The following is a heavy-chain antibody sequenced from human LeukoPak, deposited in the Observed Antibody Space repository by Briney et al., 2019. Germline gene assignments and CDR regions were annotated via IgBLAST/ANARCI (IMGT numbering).Heavy chain of an antibody. Sequence: PSETLSLTCTVSGGSISSYYWSWIRQPPGKGLEWIGYIYYSGSTNYNPSLKSRVTISVDTSKNQFSLKLSSVTAADTAVYYCARQSRYYDSSGYYYFDYWGQGTLDTVSS. V-gene: IGHV4-59*01. CDR2: IYYSGST. CDR1: GGSISSYY. D-gene: IGHD3-22*01. CDR3: ARQSRYYDSSGYYYFDY. J-gene: IGHJ4*02.